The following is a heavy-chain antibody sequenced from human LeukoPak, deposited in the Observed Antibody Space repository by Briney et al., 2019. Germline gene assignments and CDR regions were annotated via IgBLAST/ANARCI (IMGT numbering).Heavy chain of an antibody. CDR3: ASIYWYDAFDI. D-gene: IGHD2-8*02. Sequence: GGSLRLSCAASGFTFSSYWMHWVRHAPGKGLVWVSRINSDGSSTIYADSVKGRFTISRDNAKNTLYLQMNSLRAEDTAVYYCASIYWYDAFDIWGQGTMVTVSS. CDR2: INSDGSST. J-gene: IGHJ3*02. V-gene: IGHV3-74*01. CDR1: GFTFSSYW.